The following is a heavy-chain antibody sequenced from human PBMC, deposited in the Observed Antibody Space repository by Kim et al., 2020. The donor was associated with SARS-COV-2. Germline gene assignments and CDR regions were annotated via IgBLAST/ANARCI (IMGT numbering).Heavy chain of an antibody. CDR2: ISSSGSTI. Sequence: GGSLRLSCAASGFTFSDYYMSWIRQAPGKGLEWVSYISSSGSTIDYADSVKGRFTISRDNAKNSLYLQMNILRAEDTAVYYCARDLKQQQLSAYYYYGMDVWGQGTTVNVSS. CDR3: ARDLKQQQLSAYYYYGMDV. V-gene: IGHV3-11*04. J-gene: IGHJ6*02. CDR1: GFTFSDYY. D-gene: IGHD6-13*01.